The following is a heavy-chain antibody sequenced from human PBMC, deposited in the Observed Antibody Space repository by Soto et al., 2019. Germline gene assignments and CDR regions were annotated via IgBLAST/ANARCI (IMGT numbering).Heavy chain of an antibody. CDR2: INPNSGGT. CDR1: GYTLTDYY. V-gene: IGHV1-2*02. D-gene: IGHD5-18*01. CDR3: ARTDTAMATPYYGMDV. Sequence: ASVKVSCKASGYTLTDYYMHWVRQAPGQGLEWMGWINPNSGGTNYAQKFQGRVTMTRDTSISTAYMELSRLRSDDTAIYYCARTDTAMATPYYGMDVWGQGTTVTVSS. J-gene: IGHJ6*02.